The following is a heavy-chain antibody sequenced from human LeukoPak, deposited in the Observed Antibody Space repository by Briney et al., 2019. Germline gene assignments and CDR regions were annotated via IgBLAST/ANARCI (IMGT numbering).Heavy chain of an antibody. Sequence: PSETLSLTCTVSDGSISTYFWGWVRQPPGKGLEWIANIHYTGSTAYNLFLKSRVTISVDTSKNEFSLKLNSVTAADTAVYYCARRWVDGYNCFDFWGQGILVTVSS. J-gene: IGHJ4*02. CDR3: ARRWVDGYNCFDF. CDR2: IHYTGST. D-gene: IGHD5-24*01. V-gene: IGHV4-39*01. CDR1: DGSISTYF.